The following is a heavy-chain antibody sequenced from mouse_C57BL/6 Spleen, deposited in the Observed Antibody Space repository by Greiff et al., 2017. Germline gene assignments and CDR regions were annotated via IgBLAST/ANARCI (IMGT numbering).Heavy chain of an antibody. V-gene: IGHV8-12*01. J-gene: IGHJ1*03. CDR3: ARRARTGTYWYFDV. CDR1: GFSLSTSGMG. Sequence: ESGPGILQSSQTLSLTCSFSGFSLSTSGMGVSWIRQPSGKGLEWLAHIYWDDDKRYNPSLKSRLTISKDTAGDQIFLKITSVDTADTATYCCARRARTGTYWYFDVWGTGTTVTVSS. CDR2: IYWDDDK. D-gene: IGHD4-1*01.